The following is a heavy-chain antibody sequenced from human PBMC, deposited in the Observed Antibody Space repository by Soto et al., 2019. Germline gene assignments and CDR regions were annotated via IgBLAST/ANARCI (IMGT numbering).Heavy chain of an antibody. V-gene: IGHV3-21*01. CDR2: IISSGSDI. J-gene: IGHJ4*02. CDR1: GFTCSAFT. CDR3: ARDIVCILPLFLSIGSKAPYVVY. D-gene: IGHD3-16*01. Sequence: GGSLRLSCAASGFTCSAFTMNWVRQAPGKGLEWVASIISSGSDIYYADSVKGRFTISRDNAKDSLFLLMNSLRAEDSAVYYCARDIVCILPLFLSIGSKAPYVVYLGQGTLVTVSS.